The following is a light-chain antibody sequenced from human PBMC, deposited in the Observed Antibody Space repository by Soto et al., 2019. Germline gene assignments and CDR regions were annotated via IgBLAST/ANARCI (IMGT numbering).Light chain of an antibody. CDR3: AAWDESLSGWV. CDR2: RDN. CDR1: SSNIGSNY. Sequence: QSVLTQPPSASGTPGQRVTISCSGSSSNIGSNYVYWYQQLPGTAPKLLIYRDNQRPSGVPDRFSGSKSGTSASLAISGLRSEDEADYYCAAWDESLSGWVFGGGTKVTVL. V-gene: IGLV1-47*01. J-gene: IGLJ3*02.